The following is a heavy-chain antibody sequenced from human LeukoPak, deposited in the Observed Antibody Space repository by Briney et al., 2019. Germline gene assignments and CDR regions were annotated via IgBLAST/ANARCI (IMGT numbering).Heavy chain of an antibody. J-gene: IGHJ4*02. Sequence: GGSLRLSCAASGFTFSSYAMSWVRQAPGKGLEWVAVISYDGSNKYYADSVKGRFTISRDNSKNTLYLQMNSLRAEDTALYYCAKGREDSSGWYADYFDYWGQGTLVTVSS. D-gene: IGHD6-19*01. CDR3: AKGREDSSGWYADYFDY. CDR2: ISYDGSNK. V-gene: IGHV3-30-3*01. CDR1: GFTFSSYA.